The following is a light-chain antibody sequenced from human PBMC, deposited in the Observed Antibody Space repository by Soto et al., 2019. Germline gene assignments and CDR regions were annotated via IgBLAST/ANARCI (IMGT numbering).Light chain of an antibody. V-gene: IGKV3D-20*01. J-gene: IGKJ1*01. Sequence: PGARATLSCGASQRVTSIYLAWYQQKPGLAPRLLIYHTSSRATGIPDRFSGSGSGTDYTLTITRLEPEDSAVYYCQQYGSLPWTFGQGTKVEIK. CDR3: QQYGSLPWT. CDR1: QRVTSIY. CDR2: HTS.